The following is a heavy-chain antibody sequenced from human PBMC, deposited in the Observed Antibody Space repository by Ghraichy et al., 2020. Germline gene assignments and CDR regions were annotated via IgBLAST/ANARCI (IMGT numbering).Heavy chain of an antibody. D-gene: IGHD6-13*01. J-gene: IGHJ5*02. CDR2: IYSGGNT. CDR1: GSSVSSDY. Sequence: LSLTCVVSGSSVSSDYMSWVRQAPGKGLEWVSVIYSGGNTYHSDSVKGRFTISRDNPKNTLYLLMNSLRDEDTAVYYCARGAAAGTPTWGQGTLVTVSS. CDR3: ARGAAAGTPT. V-gene: IGHV3-53*01.